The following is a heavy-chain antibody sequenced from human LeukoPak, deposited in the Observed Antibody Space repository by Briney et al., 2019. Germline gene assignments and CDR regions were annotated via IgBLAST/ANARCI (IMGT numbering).Heavy chain of an antibody. CDR3: ARAVGATHFDY. V-gene: IGHV3-7*04. D-gene: IGHD1-26*01. CDR1: GFTFSGSS. CDR2: IKQDGSEK. Sequence: AGGSLRLSCAASGFTFSGSSIHWVRQASGKGLEWVANIKQDGSEKFYVDSVKGRFTISRDNDKNSLCLQMNSLRAEDTAVYYCARAVGATHFDYWGQGILVTVSS. J-gene: IGHJ4*02.